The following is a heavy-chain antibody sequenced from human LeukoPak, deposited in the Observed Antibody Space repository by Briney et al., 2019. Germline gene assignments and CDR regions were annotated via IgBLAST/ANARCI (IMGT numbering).Heavy chain of an antibody. D-gene: IGHD1-26*01. J-gene: IGHJ6*02. Sequence: GASVTVSCTASGYTFTSYAMHWVRQAPGQRLEWMGWINAGNGNTKYSQKFQGRVTITRDTSASTAYMELSSLRSEDTAVYYCARTLLRLAMDVWGQGTTVTVSS. V-gene: IGHV1-3*01. CDR2: INAGNGNT. CDR3: ARTLLRLAMDV. CDR1: GYTFTSYA.